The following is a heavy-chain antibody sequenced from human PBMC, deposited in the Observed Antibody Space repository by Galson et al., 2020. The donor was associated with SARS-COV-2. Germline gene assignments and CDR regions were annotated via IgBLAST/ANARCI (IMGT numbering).Heavy chain of an antibody. Sequence: GGSLRLSCTASGFTFGDYAMSWFRQAPGKGLEWVGFIRSKAYGGTTEYAASVKGRFTISRDDSKSIAYLQMNSLKTEDTAVYYCTRVGACSSTSCYRPKWFDPWGQGTLVTVSS. D-gene: IGHD2-2*01. CDR1: GFTFGDYA. CDR2: IRSKAYGGTT. J-gene: IGHJ5*02. V-gene: IGHV3-49*03. CDR3: TRVGACSSTSCYRPKWFDP.